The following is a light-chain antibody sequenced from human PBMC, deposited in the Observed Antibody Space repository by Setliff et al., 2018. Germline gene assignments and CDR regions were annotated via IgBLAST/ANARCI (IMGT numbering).Light chain of an antibody. Sequence: QSALTQPASVSGSPGQSITISCTGTSSDVGGYNYVSWYQQHPGKAPKLMIYDVNNRPSGVSNRFSGSKSGNTASLTISGLQAEDEADYYCSSYTSSISWVFGGGTQLTV. J-gene: IGLJ3*02. CDR2: DVN. V-gene: IGLV2-14*01. CDR1: SSDVGGYNY. CDR3: SSYTSSISWV.